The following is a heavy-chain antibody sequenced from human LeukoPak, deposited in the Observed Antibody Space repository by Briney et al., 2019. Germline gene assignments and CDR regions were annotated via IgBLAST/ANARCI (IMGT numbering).Heavy chain of an antibody. J-gene: IGHJ4*02. CDR1: GGSISSYY. Sequence: SETLSLTCTVSGGSISSYYWSWIRQPPGKGLEWIGYIYYSGSTNYNPSLKSRVTISVDTSKNQFSLKLSSVTAADTAVYYCASGLQRFDYSDYWGQGTLVTVSS. V-gene: IGHV4-59*01. CDR3: ASGLQRFDYSDY. D-gene: IGHD4-11*01. CDR2: IYYSGST.